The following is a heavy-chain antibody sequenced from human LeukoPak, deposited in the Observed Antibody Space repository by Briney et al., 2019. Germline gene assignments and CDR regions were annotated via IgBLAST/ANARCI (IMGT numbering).Heavy chain of an antibody. J-gene: IGHJ3*02. CDR1: GGSISSGGYY. Sequence: SETLSLTCTVSGGSISSGGYYWSWIRQHPGKGLEWIGYIYYSGSTYYNPSLKSRVTISVDTSKNQFSLKLSSVTAADTAVYYCARASSQKPQTHAFDIWGQGTMVTVSS. V-gene: IGHV4-31*03. CDR2: IYYSGST. D-gene: IGHD1-14*01. CDR3: ARASSQKPQTHAFDI.